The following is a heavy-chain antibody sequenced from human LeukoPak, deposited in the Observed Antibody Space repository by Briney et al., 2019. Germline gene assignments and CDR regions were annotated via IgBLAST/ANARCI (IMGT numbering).Heavy chain of an antibody. V-gene: IGHV4-31*03. CDR1: GGSISSGGYS. CDR2: IYYSGST. J-gene: IGHJ4*02. Sequence: PSETLSLTCTVSGGSISSGGYSWSWTRRHPGKGLEWIGYIYYSGSTYYNPSLKSRVTISVDTSKNQFSLKLSSVTAADTAVYYCARGLAAAGDFDYWGQGTLVTVSS. CDR3: ARGLAAAGDFDY. D-gene: IGHD6-13*01.